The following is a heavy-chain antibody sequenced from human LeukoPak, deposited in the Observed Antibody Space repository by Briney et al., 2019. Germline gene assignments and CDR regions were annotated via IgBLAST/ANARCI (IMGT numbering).Heavy chain of an antibody. CDR1: GGSISSYY. V-gene: IGHV4-59*01. CDR3: AREDWSGTYYYWFDP. J-gene: IGHJ5*02. Sequence: SETLSLTCAVYGGSISSYYWSWIRQPPGKGLEWIGYIYYTGSTNYNPSLRSRVSISVDMSKNQFSLNLSSVTAADTAVYYCAREDWSGTYYYWFDPWGQGTLVTVSS. CDR2: IYYTGST. D-gene: IGHD1-26*01.